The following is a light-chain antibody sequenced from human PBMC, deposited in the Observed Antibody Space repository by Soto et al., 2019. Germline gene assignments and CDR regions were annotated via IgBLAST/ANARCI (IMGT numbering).Light chain of an antibody. V-gene: IGKV1-5*01. CDR3: QQYTNFPPT. J-gene: IGKJ4*01. CDR2: EAS. Sequence: DIQMTQSPSTLSASVGDRVTITCRASQSISSWLAWYQQKPGKAPKLLIHEASRLETGVPSRFSGSESGTEFTLTISGLHAEDSATYYCQQYTNFPPTFVGGTKVDIK. CDR1: QSISSW.